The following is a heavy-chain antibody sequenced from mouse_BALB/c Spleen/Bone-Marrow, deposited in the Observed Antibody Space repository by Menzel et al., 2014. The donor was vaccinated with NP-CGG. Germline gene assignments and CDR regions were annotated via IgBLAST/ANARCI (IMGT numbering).Heavy chain of an antibody. Sequence: VMLVESGPGLGAPSQSLSITCTVSGFSLTSYGVHWVRQPLGKGLEWLGVIWAGGSTNYNSALMSRLSISKDNSKSXVFLKMNSLQTDDTAMYYCARRGDGYYLDYWGQGTTLTVSS. CDR1: GFSLTSYG. CDR2: IWAGGST. D-gene: IGHD2-3*01. V-gene: IGHV2-9*02. CDR3: ARRGDGYYLDY. J-gene: IGHJ2*01.